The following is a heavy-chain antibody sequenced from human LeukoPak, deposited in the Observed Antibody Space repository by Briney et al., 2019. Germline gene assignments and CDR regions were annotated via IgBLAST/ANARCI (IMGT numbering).Heavy chain of an antibody. V-gene: IGHV1-46*01. CDR1: GYTFTSYF. CDR2: INPSGDST. Sequence: ASVKVSCKASGYTFTSYFMHWVRQAPGQGLEWMGMINPSGDSTSYAQKFQGRVTMTRDMSTSTVYMELSSLRSEDTAVYYCARDRGYNGSGRGFDYWGQGTLVTVSS. CDR3: ARDRGYNGSGRGFDY. J-gene: IGHJ4*02. D-gene: IGHD3-10*01.